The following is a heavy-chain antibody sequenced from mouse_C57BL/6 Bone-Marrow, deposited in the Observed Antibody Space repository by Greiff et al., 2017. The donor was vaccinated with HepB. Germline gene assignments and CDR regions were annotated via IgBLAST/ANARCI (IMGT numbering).Heavy chain of an antibody. J-gene: IGHJ4*01. CDR1: GYSITSDY. CDR2: ISYSGCI. V-gene: IGHV3-8*01. CDR3: ARGHYSNRYAMDY. D-gene: IGHD2-5*01. Sequence: LVESGPGLAKPSQTLSLTCSVTGYSITSDYWNWVRKFPGNKLEYMGYISYSGCIYYNPSLKIRISITRDTSKNQYYLQWNAVTTEDTATYYCARGHYSNRYAMDYWGQGTSVTVSS.